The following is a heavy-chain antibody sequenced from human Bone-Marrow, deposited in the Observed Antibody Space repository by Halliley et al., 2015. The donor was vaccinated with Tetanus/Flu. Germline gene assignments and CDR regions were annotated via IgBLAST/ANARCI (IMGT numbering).Heavy chain of an antibody. V-gene: IGHV4-59*01. Sequence: KGLEWIGNIFYSGSTNSNPSLNGRVTMSLAPSESQFSLKLSSVTSADTAVYYCAGGSGWTAENWGQGTLVTVSS. D-gene: IGHD6-19*01. CDR3: AGGSGWTAEN. CDR2: IFYSGST. J-gene: IGHJ4*02.